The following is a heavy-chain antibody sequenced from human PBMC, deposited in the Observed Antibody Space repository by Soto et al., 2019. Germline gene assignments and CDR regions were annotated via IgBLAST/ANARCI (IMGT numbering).Heavy chain of an antibody. V-gene: IGHV3-30*03. D-gene: IGHD3-9*01. J-gene: IGHJ6*02. CDR1: GFTFSSYG. CDR2: ISYDGSNK. CDR3: ARDRLVRRDGMDV. Sequence: SLRLSCAASGFTFSSYGMHWVRQAPGKGLEWVAVISYDGSNKYYADSVKGRFTISRDNSKNTLYLQMNSLRAEDTAVYYCARDRLVRRDGMDVWGQGTTVTVSS.